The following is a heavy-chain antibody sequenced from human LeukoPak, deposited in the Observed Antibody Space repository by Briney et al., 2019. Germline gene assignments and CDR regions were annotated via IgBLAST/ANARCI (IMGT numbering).Heavy chain of an antibody. CDR2: ISSASNTT. CDR3: ARGPQAGEWLRF. D-gene: IGHD3-3*01. V-gene: IGHV3-48*04. J-gene: IGHJ4*02. CDR1: GFTFTSYS. Sequence: GGSPRLSCAASGFTFTSYSLNWVRQAPGKGLEWVSYISSASNTTHYADSVKGRFTISRDNAKNSLYLQMNSLRAEDTAVYYCARGPQAGEWLRFWGQGTLVTVSS.